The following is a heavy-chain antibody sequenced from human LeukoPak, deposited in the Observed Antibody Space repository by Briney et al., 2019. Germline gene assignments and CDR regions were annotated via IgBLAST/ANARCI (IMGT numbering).Heavy chain of an antibody. V-gene: IGHV4-59*01. Sequence: SETLSLTCTVSGGSIISYYRSWIRQPPGKGLEWIGYIHYSGSTKYNPSLKSRVTISVDTSNNHFSLKLSSVTAADTAVYFCARVHPDGYSAYWGQGILVTASS. CDR1: GGSIISYY. J-gene: IGHJ4*02. D-gene: IGHD5-24*01. CDR3: ARVHPDGYSAY. CDR2: IHYSGST.